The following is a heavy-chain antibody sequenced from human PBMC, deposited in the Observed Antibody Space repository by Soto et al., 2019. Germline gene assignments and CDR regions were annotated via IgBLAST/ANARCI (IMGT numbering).Heavy chain of an antibody. Sequence: QVQLVQSGAEVKKPGSSVKVSCTASGGTFSSYTISWVRQAPGQGLEWMGRIIPILGIANYAQNFQGRVTITADKSTSTAYRELSSLRAEDTAVYYCARDRQYHTRRSAKYHLVWLFDYWGQASLVTVSS. CDR3: ARDRQYHTRRSAKYHLVWLFDY. CDR1: GGTFSSYT. D-gene: IGHD4-4*01. CDR2: IIPILGIA. V-gene: IGHV1-69*08. J-gene: IGHJ4*02.